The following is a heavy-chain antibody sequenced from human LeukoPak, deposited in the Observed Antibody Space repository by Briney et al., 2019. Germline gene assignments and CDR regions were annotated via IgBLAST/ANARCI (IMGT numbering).Heavy chain of an antibody. Sequence: GGSLRLSCAASGFTFSRYGMHWVRQAPGKGLEWVAFIRYDESTKYYADSVKGRFTVSRDNSKNTLYLQMNSLTADDTAVYYCARDRNYFFDYWGQGILVTVSS. CDR3: ARDRNYFFDY. CDR2: IRYDESTK. J-gene: IGHJ4*02. V-gene: IGHV3-30*02. CDR1: GFTFSRYG.